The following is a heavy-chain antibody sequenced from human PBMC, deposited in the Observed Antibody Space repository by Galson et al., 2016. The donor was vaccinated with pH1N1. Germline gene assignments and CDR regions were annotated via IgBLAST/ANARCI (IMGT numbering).Heavy chain of an antibody. CDR3: ARAGSSWDTYYYYGMDV. CDR1: GFIFSSYG. Sequence: SLRLSCAASGFIFSSYGMHWVRQAPGKGLEWVAFISYDGTNKYYADSLKGRFTISRDNAKNSLYLQMNSLRAEDTAVYYCARAGSSWDTYYYYGMDVWGPGTTVTVSS. V-gene: IGHV3-30*03. J-gene: IGHJ6*02. D-gene: IGHD6-13*01. CDR2: ISYDGTNK.